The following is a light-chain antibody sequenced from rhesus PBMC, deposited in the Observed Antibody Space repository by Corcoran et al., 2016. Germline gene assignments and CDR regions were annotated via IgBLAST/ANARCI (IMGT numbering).Light chain of an antibody. J-gene: IGKJ3*01. CDR3: LQYDKRPFT. Sequence: DIQLTQSPSSLSASVGDRISITCRASENVDNYLNWYHPSPGKAPKLLIHKTSTLQKGVPSRFSGSVSGTDFTLTIRSLQPEDFARYYCLQYDKRPFTFGPGTKLEIK. CDR2: KTS. V-gene: IGKV1-74*01. CDR1: ENVDNY.